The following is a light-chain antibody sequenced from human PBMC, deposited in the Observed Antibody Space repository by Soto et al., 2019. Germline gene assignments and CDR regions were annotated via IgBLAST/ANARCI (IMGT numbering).Light chain of an antibody. CDR3: GSYASATLI. J-gene: IGLJ2*01. Sequence: QSALTQPASVSGSPGQSITISCTGSDSDIGAYDYVSWYQQHPGKPPTLLIYEVTFRPSGVPNRFSGSKSGNTATLTISGLLTEDEADYYCGSYASATLIFGGGTKFTVL. CDR2: EVT. CDR1: DSDIGAYDY. V-gene: IGLV2-14*01.